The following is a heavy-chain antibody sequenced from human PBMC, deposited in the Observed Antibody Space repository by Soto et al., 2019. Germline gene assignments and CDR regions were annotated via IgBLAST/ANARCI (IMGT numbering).Heavy chain of an antibody. V-gene: IGHV1-2*04. CDR2: INPKSGGT. CDR3: ARGDSTDCSNGVCSFFYNHDMDV. J-gene: IGHJ6*02. Sequence: ASVKVSCKASGYSLTHYPIHWVRQAPGQGLEWLGRINPKSGGTSTAQKFQGWVTMTTDTSISTASMEPTRLTSDDTAIYYCARGDSTDCSNGVCSFFYNHDMDVWG. CDR1: GYSLTHYP. D-gene: IGHD2-8*01.